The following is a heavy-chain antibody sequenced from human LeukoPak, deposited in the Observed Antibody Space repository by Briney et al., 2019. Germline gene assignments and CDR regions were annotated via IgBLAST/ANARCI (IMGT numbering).Heavy chain of an antibody. CDR2: IKQDGSEK. J-gene: IGHJ4*02. Sequence: GGSLRLSCEASGFTFSSYWMSWVRQAPGKGLEWVANIKQDGSEKYYVDSVKGRFTISRDNAKNSLYLQMNSLRAEDTAVYYCARGSSGSYLGGFDYWGQGTLVTVSS. CDR1: GFTFSSYW. V-gene: IGHV3-7*01. CDR3: ARGSSGSYLGGFDY. D-gene: IGHD1-26*01.